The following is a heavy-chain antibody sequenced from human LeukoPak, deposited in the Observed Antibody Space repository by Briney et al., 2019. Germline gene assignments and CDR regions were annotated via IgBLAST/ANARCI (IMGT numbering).Heavy chain of an antibody. J-gene: IGHJ5*02. CDR1: GYPSTGYY. CDR2: INPNSGGT. Sequence: ASVKVSCKASGYPSTGYYMHWVRQAPGQGFEWMGWINPNSGGTNYAQKFQGWVTMTRDTSISTAYMELSRLRSDDTAVYYCARDLGIAAAGTSWFDPWGQGTLVTVSS. V-gene: IGHV1-2*04. D-gene: IGHD6-13*01. CDR3: ARDLGIAAAGTSWFDP.